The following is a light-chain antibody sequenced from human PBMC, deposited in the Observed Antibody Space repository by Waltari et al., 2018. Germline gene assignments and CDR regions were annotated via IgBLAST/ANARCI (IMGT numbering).Light chain of an antibody. V-gene: IGLV6-57*03. CDR2: EDN. J-gene: IGLJ2*01. CDR1: SGNIATKY. Sequence: FMLTQPHSVSESPGKTVTISCTLSSGNIATKYVQWYQQRPGSAPTKVIYEDNQRPSGVPDRFSGSIDSSSNSASLIISGLKAEDEADYYCQSFDSSHVVFGGGTKLTVL. CDR3: QSFDSSHVV.